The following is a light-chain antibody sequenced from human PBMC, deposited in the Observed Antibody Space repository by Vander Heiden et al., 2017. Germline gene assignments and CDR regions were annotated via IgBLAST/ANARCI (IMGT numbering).Light chain of an antibody. V-gene: IGLV1-44*01. Sequence: QSVLTQPPSASGNPGQRVTISCSGSTSSIGSNTVNWYQQLPGTAPNLLIYSNDQRPSGVPDRFSGSKSGTSASLAISGLQSEDESDYYCGAWDDSLNVYVFGTGTKVAVL. CDR1: TSSIGSNT. J-gene: IGLJ1*01. CDR2: SND. CDR3: GAWDDSLNVYV.